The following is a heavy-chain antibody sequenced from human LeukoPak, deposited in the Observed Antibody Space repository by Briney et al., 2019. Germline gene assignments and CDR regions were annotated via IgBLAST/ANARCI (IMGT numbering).Heavy chain of an antibody. CDR1: GFTFSKYA. J-gene: IGHJ4*02. D-gene: IGHD6-13*01. CDR2: ISDSGGGT. V-gene: IGHV3-23*01. Sequence: SGGSLRLSCEGSGFTFSKYAMSWVRQAPGKGLEWVSGISDSGGGTYYADSVKGRFTISRDNSKNTLYLQMNSLRADDTAVYFCVKDQLGGSRWYCFDYWGQGTLVTVSS. CDR3: VKDQLGGSRWYCFDY.